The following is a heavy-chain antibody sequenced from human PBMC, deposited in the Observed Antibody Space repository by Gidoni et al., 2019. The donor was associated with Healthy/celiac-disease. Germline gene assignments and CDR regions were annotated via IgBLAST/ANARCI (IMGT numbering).Heavy chain of an antibody. CDR2: IYYSGST. CDR3: ASSYYYDSSGSRAEYFQH. V-gene: IGHV4-59*01. Sequence: QVQLQESGPGLVKPSETLSLTCPVSGGSTSSYYWIWIRQPPGKRLEWIGYIYYSGSTNYNPSRKSRVTISVDTSKNQFSLKLSSVTAADTAVYYCASSYYYDSSGSRAEYFQHWGQGTLVTVSS. D-gene: IGHD3-22*01. CDR1: GGSTSSYY. J-gene: IGHJ1*01.